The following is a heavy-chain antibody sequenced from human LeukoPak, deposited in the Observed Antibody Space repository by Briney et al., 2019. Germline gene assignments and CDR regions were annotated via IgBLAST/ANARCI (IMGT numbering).Heavy chain of an antibody. CDR3: AREGPTDFSTYYGIDV. J-gene: IGHJ6*02. CDR2: IYSGGST. CDR1: GFTVSSNY. Sequence: GGSLRLSCAASGFTVSSNYMSWVRQAPGKGLEWVSVIYSGGSTYYADSVKGRFTISRHNSKNTLYLQMNSLRAEDTAVYYCAREGPTDFSTYYGIDVWGQGTTVTVSS. V-gene: IGHV3-53*04. D-gene: IGHD2/OR15-2a*01.